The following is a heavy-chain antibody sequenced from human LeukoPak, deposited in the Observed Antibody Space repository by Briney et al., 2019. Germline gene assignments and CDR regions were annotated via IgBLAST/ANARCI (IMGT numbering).Heavy chain of an antibody. CDR1: GFTFSNYN. V-gene: IGHV3-48*04. J-gene: IGHJ6*04. CDR3: AELGITMIGGV. D-gene: IGHD3-10*02. CDR2: ISSSGSTI. Sequence: GGSLRLSCAASGFTFSNYNMNWVRQAPGKGLEWVSYISSSGSTIYYADSVKGRFTISRDNAENSLYLQMNSLRAEDTAVYYCAELGITMIGGVWGKGTTVTISS.